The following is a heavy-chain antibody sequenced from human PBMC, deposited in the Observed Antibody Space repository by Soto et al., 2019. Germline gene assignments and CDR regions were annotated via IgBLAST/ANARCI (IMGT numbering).Heavy chain of an antibody. CDR2: IKEDGSEK. J-gene: IGHJ4*02. Sequence: EVQLVESGGGLVQPGGSLRLSCAASGFTFSSFWMSWVRQVPGKGLEWMANIKEDGSEKYYVDSVKGRFTISRDNAQHSLYLQMNSLRADDTAVYYWASHPPRGDYRKYATTYWGQGTLVTVSS. CDR3: ASHPPRGDYRKYATTY. CDR1: GFTFSSFW. V-gene: IGHV3-7*03. D-gene: IGHD4-4*01.